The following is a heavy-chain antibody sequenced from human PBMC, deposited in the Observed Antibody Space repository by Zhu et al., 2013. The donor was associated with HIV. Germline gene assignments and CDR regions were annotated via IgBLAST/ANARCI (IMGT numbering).Heavy chain of an antibody. Sequence: QVQLQESGPGLVKPSETLSLTCTVSGGSISGSRYYWGWIRQSPGKGLEWIGSMYYGGNAYYSPSLKSRVTISVDTSKNEFSLRVTSLTAADTAVYYCAREALLVGEPVPYWGQGIQVTVSS. CDR1: GGSISGSRYY. CDR2: MYYGGNA. V-gene: IGHV4-39*07. D-gene: IGHD3-10*01. CDR3: AREALLVGEPVPY. J-gene: IGHJ4*02.